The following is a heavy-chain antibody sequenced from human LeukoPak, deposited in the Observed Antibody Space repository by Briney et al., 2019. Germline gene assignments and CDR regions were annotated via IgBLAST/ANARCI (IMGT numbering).Heavy chain of an antibody. Sequence: PGGSLRLSCAASGFTFSTYWMSWVRQAPGKGLEWAASIKQDGSEKYYVDSVKGRFTISRDNAKNSLYLQMNSLRAEDTAVYYCARVGAHPYYFDYWGQGTLVTVSS. J-gene: IGHJ4*02. D-gene: IGHD3-16*01. CDR1: GFTFSTYW. CDR2: IKQDGSEK. CDR3: ARVGAHPYYFDY. V-gene: IGHV3-7*01.